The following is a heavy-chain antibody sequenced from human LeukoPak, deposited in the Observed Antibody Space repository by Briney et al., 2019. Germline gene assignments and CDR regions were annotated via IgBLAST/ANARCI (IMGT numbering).Heavy chain of an antibody. CDR2: IYYSGST. J-gene: IGHJ2*01. CDR3: ARVDVVVITTSWYFDL. CDR1: GGSISSYY. V-gene: IGHV4-59*01. D-gene: IGHD3-22*01. Sequence: PSETLSLTCTVSGGSISSYYWSWIRQPPGKGLEWIGYIYYSGSTNYNPSLKSRVTISVDTSKNQFSLKLSSVTAADTAVYYCARVDVVVITTSWYFDLWGRGTLVSVSS.